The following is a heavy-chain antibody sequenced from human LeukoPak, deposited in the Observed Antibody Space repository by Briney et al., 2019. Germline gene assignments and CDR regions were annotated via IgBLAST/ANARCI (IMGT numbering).Heavy chain of an antibody. Sequence: GASVKVSCKASGYTFTSYYMHWVRQAPGQGLEWMGIINPSGGSTSYAQKFQGRVTMTRDTSTSTVYMEVSSLRSEDTAMCYCARGTPSSDGFDIWGQGTMVTVSS. V-gene: IGHV1-46*01. CDR3: ARGTPSSDGFDI. CDR1: GYTFTSYY. J-gene: IGHJ3*02. D-gene: IGHD6-13*01. CDR2: INPSGGST.